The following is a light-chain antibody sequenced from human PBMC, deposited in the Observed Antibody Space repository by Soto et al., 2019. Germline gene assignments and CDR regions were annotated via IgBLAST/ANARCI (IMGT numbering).Light chain of an antibody. CDR3: SSYTKTNTVV. Sequence: QSALTQPASVSGSPGQSITISCTGTSSDVGGYNYVAWYQQHPGKAPRPMIYEVSNRPSGVSNRFSGSKSGSTASLTISGLQAEDEADYYCSSYTKTNTVVFGGGTKVTVL. CDR2: EVS. CDR1: SSDVGGYNY. J-gene: IGLJ2*01. V-gene: IGLV2-14*01.